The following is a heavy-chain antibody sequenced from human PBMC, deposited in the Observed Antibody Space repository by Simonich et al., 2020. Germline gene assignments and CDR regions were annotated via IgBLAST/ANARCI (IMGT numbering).Heavy chain of an antibody. CDR1: GCTFSSYS. D-gene: IGHD3-10*01. J-gene: IGHJ4*02. CDR3: ARDTSYYGSGSYYFDY. Sequence: GGGLVKPGGSLRLSCAASGCTFSSYSMNWVRQAPGKGLEWGSSISSSRIYIYYADSVKCRFTISRDNAKNSLYLQMTSLRAEDTAVYYCARDTSYYGSGSYYFDYWGQGTLVTVSS. CDR2: ISSSRIYI. V-gene: IGHV3-21*01.